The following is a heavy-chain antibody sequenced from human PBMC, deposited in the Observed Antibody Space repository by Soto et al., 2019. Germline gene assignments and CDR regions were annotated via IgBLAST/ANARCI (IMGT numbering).Heavy chain of an antibody. CDR1: GYSFTKFH. J-gene: IGHJ4*02. V-gene: IGHV1-2*02. D-gene: IGHD3-3*01. CDR3: ARAPMIIGHITNSGEAGPGVLDY. Sequence: ASVKVSCKASGYSFTKFHIHWVRQAPGQGLEWMGWINPGSDVTNQAQKFQGRVTMTRDTSITTTYMELNSLRSDETAVYYCARAPMIIGHITNSGEAGPGVLDYWGQGTPVTVSS. CDR2: INPGSDVT.